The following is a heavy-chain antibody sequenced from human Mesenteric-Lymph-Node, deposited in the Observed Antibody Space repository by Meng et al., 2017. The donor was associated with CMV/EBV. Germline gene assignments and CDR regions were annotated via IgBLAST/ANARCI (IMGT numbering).Heavy chain of an antibody. Sequence: FRTYGITGVRPAPGQGLEGMGGSIPIFGTAKYAQKFRGRVTITTDESSNTAYMDLNSLTSDDTAVYYCAREVGLQNWNDEKWFDPWGQGTLVTVSS. CDR3: AREVGLQNWNDEKWFDP. CDR1: FRTYG. V-gene: IGHV1-69*05. CDR2: SIPIFGTA. J-gene: IGHJ5*02. D-gene: IGHD1-1*01.